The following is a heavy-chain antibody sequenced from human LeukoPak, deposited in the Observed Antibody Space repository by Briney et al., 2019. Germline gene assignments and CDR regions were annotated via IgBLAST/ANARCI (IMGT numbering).Heavy chain of an antibody. V-gene: IGHV3-20*04. J-gene: IGHJ5*02. CDR3: ARRHTTNWYNWFDP. D-gene: IGHD1-1*01. Sequence: GGSLRLSCAASGFTFDDYGMSWVRQAPGKGLEWVSDINWNGGSIDYADSVKGRFTISRDNAKNSLYLHMSSLRDEDTAFYYCARRHTTNWYNWFDPWGQGTLVIVSS. CDR2: INWNGGSI. CDR1: GFTFDDYG.